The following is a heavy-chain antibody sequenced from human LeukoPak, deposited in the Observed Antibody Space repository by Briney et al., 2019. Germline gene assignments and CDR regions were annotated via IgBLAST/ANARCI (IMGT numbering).Heavy chain of an antibody. D-gene: IGHD4/OR15-4a*01. V-gene: IGHV3-74*01. J-gene: IGHJ4*02. CDR3: ARDPGAFPYFFDN. Sequence: GGSLRLSCVASGFTFSSYWMHWVRQDPRKGLVWVSRINGDGRNINYADSVRGRFTISRDNAKDTLYLQMNSLGVEDTAVYFCARDPGAFPYFFDNWGQGTLVTVSS. CDR1: GFTFSSYW. CDR2: INGDGRNI.